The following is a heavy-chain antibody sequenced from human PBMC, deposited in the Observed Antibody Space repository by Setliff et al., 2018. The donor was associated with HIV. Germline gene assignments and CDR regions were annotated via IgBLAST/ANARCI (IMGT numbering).Heavy chain of an antibody. CDR1: GFSINSGYY. D-gene: IGHD6-13*01. CDR3: ARGIAAAGR. V-gene: IGHV4-38-2*01. Sequence: PSETLSLTCAVSGFSINSGYYWGWIRQPPGKGLEWIGNIFYSGHTFYNPSLKSRVTISVDTSKNQFSLKLTSVTAADTAVYYCARGIAAAGRWGQGTLVTVS. J-gene: IGHJ4*02. CDR2: IFYSGHT.